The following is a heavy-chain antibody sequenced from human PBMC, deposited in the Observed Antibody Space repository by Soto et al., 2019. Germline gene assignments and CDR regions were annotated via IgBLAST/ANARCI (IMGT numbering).Heavy chain of an antibody. CDR1: GYTFTSYG. D-gene: IGHD4-17*01. CDR2: SSAHNHNT. J-gene: IGHJ4*02. Sequence: QVHLVQSGAEVKKPGASVKVSCKGSGYTFTSYGIIWVRQAPGQVLEGMGWSSAHNHNTTYAPKLQGRVTVTTDTSTSTAYMELRSLRSDDTAVYYCARGRYGDYWGQGTLVTVSS. V-gene: IGHV1-18*01. CDR3: ARGRYGDY.